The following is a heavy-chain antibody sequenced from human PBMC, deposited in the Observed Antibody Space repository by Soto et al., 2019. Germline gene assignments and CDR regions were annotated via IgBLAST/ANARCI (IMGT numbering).Heavy chain of an antibody. D-gene: IGHD1-7*01. CDR1: GGTFSSYA. CDR2: IIPISGTA. Sequence: SVKVSCKASGGTFSSYAISWVRQAPGQGLEWMGGIIPISGTANYAQKFQGRVTITADKSTTTAYMELSSLRSEDTAVYYCARDQVTWNYRPCYFGIDVWGQGATVTVSS. V-gene: IGHV1-69*06. CDR3: ARDQVTWNYRPCYFGIDV. J-gene: IGHJ6*02.